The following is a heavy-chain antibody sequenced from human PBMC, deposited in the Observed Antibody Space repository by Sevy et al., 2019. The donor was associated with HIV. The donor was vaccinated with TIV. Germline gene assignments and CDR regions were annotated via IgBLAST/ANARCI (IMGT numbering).Heavy chain of an antibody. V-gene: IGHV1-69*13. CDR1: GGTFSSYA. Sequence: ASVKVSCKASGGTFSSYAISWVPQAPGQGLEWMGGIIPIFGTANYAQKFQGRVTITADESTSTAYMELSSLRSEDTAVYYCARVGGDYLPFDYWGQGTLVTVSS. D-gene: IGHD4-17*01. CDR3: ARVGGDYLPFDY. J-gene: IGHJ4*02. CDR2: IIPIFGTA.